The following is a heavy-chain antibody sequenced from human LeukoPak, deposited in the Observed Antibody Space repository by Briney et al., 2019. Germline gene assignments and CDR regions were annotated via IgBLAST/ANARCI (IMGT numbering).Heavy chain of an antibody. CDR3: TRSLGVVIHGGMDV. CDR2: IHYTGST. CDR1: GGSISSYY. D-gene: IGHD3-3*01. Sequence: SETLSLTCTVSGGSISSYYWNWIRQSPGKGLEWIGYIHYTGSTNDNPSLKGRVTVSVDTSKNQFSLKLSSVTAADPAVYYCTRSLGVVIHGGMDVWGQGTTVTVSS. V-gene: IGHV4-59*01. J-gene: IGHJ6*02.